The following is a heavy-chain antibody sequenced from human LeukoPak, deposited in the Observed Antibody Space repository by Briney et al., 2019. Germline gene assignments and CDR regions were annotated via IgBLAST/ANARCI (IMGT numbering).Heavy chain of an antibody. Sequence: GGSLRLSCAASGFTFSDYYMSWIRQAPGKGLEWVSYISSSGSTIYYAGSVKGRFTISRDNAKNSLYLQMNSLRAEDTAVYYCATKYSSGDYGMDVWGQGTTVTVSS. D-gene: IGHD6-19*01. J-gene: IGHJ6*02. CDR3: ATKYSSGDYGMDV. CDR1: GFTFSDYY. V-gene: IGHV3-11*01. CDR2: ISSSGSTI.